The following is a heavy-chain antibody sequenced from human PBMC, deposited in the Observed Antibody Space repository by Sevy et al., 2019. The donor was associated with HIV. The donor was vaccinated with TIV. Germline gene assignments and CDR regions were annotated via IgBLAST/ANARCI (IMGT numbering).Heavy chain of an antibody. J-gene: IGHJ3*02. D-gene: IGHD3-10*01. V-gene: IGHV3-23*01. Sequence: GGSLRLSCAASGFTFSSYAMSWVRQAPGKGLEWVSAISGSGGSTYYADSVKGRFTISRDNSKNTLYLQMNSLRAEDTAVYYCAKVNREGVTMVRGVIIEDAFDIWGQGTMVTVSS. CDR2: ISGSGGST. CDR3: AKVNREGVTMVRGVIIEDAFDI. CDR1: GFTFSSYA.